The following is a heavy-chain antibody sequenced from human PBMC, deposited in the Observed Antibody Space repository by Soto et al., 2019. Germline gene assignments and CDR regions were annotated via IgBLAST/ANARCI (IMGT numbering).Heavy chain of an antibody. V-gene: IGHV3-33*01. J-gene: IGHJ6*02. D-gene: IGHD6-13*01. Sequence: PGGSLRLSCAASGFTFSSYGMHWVRQAPGKGLEWVAVIWYDGSNKYYADSVKGRFTISRDNSKNTLYLQMNSLRAEDTAVYYCAREWYSSSWYYYYGMDVWGQGTTVTVSS. CDR2: IWYDGSNK. CDR3: AREWYSSSWYYYYGMDV. CDR1: GFTFSSYG.